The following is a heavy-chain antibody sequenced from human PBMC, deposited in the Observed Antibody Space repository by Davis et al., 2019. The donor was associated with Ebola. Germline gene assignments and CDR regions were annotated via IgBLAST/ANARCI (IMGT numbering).Heavy chain of an antibody. D-gene: IGHD1-1*01. V-gene: IGHV1-18*01. Sequence: AASVKVSCKASGYSFTDDGISWVRQAPGQGLEWMGWISTYNGNTNYAQKVQGGITMTTDTSTSTAYMELRSLRSDDTARYYCARDVRGITGPSEYWGQGTLVTVSS. CDR3: ARDVRGITGPSEY. CDR2: ISTYNGNT. CDR1: GYSFTDDG. J-gene: IGHJ4*02.